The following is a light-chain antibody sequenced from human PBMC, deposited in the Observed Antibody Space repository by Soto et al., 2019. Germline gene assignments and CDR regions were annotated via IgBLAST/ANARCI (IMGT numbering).Light chain of an antibody. V-gene: IGLV2-14*01. J-gene: IGLJ3*02. CDR1: SSDVGGYNY. CDR3: CSYAAGNTLV. CDR2: EVS. Sequence: QSVLTQPASVSGSPGQSITISCTGTSSDVGGYNYVSWYQQHPGKAPKLMIYEVSNRPSGVSNRFSGSKSGNTASLTISGLQAEDEADYYCCSYAAGNTLVFGGGTKLTVL.